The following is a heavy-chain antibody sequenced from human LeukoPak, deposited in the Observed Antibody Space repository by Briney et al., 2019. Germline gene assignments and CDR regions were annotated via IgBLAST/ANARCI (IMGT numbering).Heavy chain of an antibody. CDR1: GFTFSSYW. CDR2: IKQDGSEK. D-gene: IGHD2-21*01. J-gene: IGHJ4*02. V-gene: IGHV3-7*01. Sequence: GGSLRLSCAASGFTFSSYWMSWVRQAPGKGLEWVANIKQDGSEKYYVDSVKGQFTISRDNAKNSLYLQMNSLRAEDTAVYYCARDLAYCGGDCYSFWGQGTLVTVSS. CDR3: ARDLAYCGGDCYSF.